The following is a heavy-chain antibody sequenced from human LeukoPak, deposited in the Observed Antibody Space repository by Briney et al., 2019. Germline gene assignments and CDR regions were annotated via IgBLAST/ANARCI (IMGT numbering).Heavy chain of an antibody. CDR3: ARLGGPAAVDY. CDR2: MYNSGST. J-gene: IGHJ4*02. D-gene: IGHD2-2*01. Sequence: SETLSLTCAVYGGXFSGYYCSWIRQPPGRGLEWIGYMYNSGSTYYNPSLKSRVTISGDTSKNQFSLKLTSVTAADTAVYYCARLGGPAAVDYWGQGTLVTVSS. V-gene: IGHV4-59*01. CDR1: GGXFSGYY.